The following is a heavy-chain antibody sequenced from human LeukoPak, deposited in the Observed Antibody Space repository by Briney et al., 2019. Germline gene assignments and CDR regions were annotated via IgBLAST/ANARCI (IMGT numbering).Heavy chain of an antibody. CDR1: GFTFSSYE. Sequence: TGGSLRLSCAASGFTFSSYEMNWVRQAPGKGLEWVSYISSSGSTIYYGASVKGRFTISRDNSKNTLNLQMNSLRAEDTAVYYCATSKYSGSYWGQGTLVTVSS. V-gene: IGHV3-48*03. CDR3: ATSKYSGSY. J-gene: IGHJ4*02. CDR2: ISSSGSTI. D-gene: IGHD1-26*01.